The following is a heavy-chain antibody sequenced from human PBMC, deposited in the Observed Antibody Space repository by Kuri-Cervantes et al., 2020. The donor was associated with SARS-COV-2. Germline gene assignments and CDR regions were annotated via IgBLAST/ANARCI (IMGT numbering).Heavy chain of an antibody. CDR3: AAPPRITIFGSHDAFDI. CDR2: INHSGST. V-gene: IGHV4-34*01. CDR1: GGSFSGYY. J-gene: IGHJ3*02. Sequence: GSLRLSCAVYGGSFSGYYWSWIRQPPGKGLEWIGEINHSGSTNYNPSLKSRVTISVDTSKNQFSLKLSSVTAADTAVYYCAAPPRITIFGSHDAFDIWGQGTMVTVSS. D-gene: IGHD3-3*01.